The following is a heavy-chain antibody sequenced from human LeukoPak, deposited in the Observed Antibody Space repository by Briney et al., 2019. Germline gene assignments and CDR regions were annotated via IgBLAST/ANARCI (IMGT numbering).Heavy chain of an antibody. CDR2: ISSSSSYI. CDR1: GFTLSSYS. J-gene: IGHJ4*02. D-gene: IGHD3-16*01. Sequence: GGSLRLFCAASGFTLSSYSMNWVRQAPGKGLEWVSSISSSSSYIYYADSVKGRFTISRDNAKNSLYLQMNSLRAEDTAVYYCERGRGSLFDYWGQGTLVTVSS. V-gene: IGHV3-21*01. CDR3: ERGRGSLFDY.